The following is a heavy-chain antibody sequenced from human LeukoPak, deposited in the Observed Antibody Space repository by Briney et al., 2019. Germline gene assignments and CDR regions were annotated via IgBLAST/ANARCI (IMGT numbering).Heavy chain of an antibody. V-gene: IGHV4-59*01. Sequence: TSETLSLTCTVSGGSISSYYWSWIRQPPGKGLEWIGYIYYSGSTNYNPSLKSRVTISVDTSKNQFSLKLSSVTAADTAVYYCARDNWNYGSSMDVWGQGTTVTVSS. CDR2: IYYSGST. CDR1: GGSISSYY. CDR3: ARDNWNYGSSMDV. J-gene: IGHJ6*02. D-gene: IGHD1-7*01.